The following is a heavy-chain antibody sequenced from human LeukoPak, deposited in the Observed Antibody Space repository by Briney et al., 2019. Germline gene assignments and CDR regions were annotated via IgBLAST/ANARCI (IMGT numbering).Heavy chain of an antibody. Sequence: ASVKVSCKASGGTFSSYAISWVRQAPGQGLEWMGWINPNSGDTNYAQKFQGRVTMTRDTSISTAYMELSRLRSDDTAVYYCARGSGASWGQGTLVTVSS. CDR3: ARGSGAS. V-gene: IGHV1-2*02. D-gene: IGHD1-26*01. CDR1: GGTFSSYA. CDR2: INPNSGDT. J-gene: IGHJ4*02.